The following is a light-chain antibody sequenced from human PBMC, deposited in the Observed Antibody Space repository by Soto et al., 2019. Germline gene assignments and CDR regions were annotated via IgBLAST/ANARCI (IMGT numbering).Light chain of an antibody. CDR3: QQYNYWLSLT. CDR1: QTVSTN. CDR2: HAS. V-gene: IGKV3-15*01. J-gene: IGKJ4*01. Sequence: ETVMTQSPATLSVSPGESATLSCTASQTVSTNLAWYQQKPGQAPRLLIYHASTRATGVPARFSGSGSGTEFTLTISSLQSEDFAVYYCQQYNYWLSLTFGGGTKVDIK.